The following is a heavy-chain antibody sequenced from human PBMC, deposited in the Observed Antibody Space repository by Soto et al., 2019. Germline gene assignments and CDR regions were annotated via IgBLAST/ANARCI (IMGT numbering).Heavy chain of an antibody. CDR3: ARPLNSAVSDY. V-gene: IGHV1-46*01. CDR2: INPSGVST. Sequence: ASVKVSCKASGYTFTDYSIHWVRQAPGQGLEGRGLINPSGVSTHYAQQFQGRVTVTKDTSTSTVYMEVSSLRSEDTAFYYCARPLNSAVSDYWGPGTLVTVSS. CDR1: GYTFTDYS. J-gene: IGHJ4*02. D-gene: IGHD2-2*01.